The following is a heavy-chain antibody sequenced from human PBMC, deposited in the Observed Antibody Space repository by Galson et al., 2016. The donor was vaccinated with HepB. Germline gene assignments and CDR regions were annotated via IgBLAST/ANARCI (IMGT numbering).Heavy chain of an antibody. D-gene: IGHD3-10*01. CDR2: ISSSSAYS. J-gene: IGHJ2*01. CDR3: ARGGKRGIADWYFDL. Sequence: SLRLSCAASGFTFSDYYMAWIRLAPGKGLEWISHISSSSAYSNYADSVEDRFSISRDNANNSLYLQMNSLRAEDTAVYFCARGGKRGIADWYFDLWGRGTHVTVSS. V-gene: IGHV3-11*06. CDR1: GFTFSDYY.